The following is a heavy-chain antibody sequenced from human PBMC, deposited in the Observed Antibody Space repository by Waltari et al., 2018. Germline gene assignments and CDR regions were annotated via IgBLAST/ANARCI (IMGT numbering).Heavy chain of an antibody. CDR3: ATLAYCSSTSCYLSPPVDAFDI. CDR2: VDPEDGET. D-gene: IGHD2-2*01. CDR1: GYTFTDYY. V-gene: IGHV1-69-2*01. Sequence: EVQLVQSGAEVKKPGATVKISCKASGYTFTDYYMHWVQQAPGKGLEWMGRVDPEDGETIYAEKFQGRVTITADTSTDTAYMELSSLRSEDTAVYYCATLAYCSSTSCYLSPPVDAFDIWGQGTMVTVSS. J-gene: IGHJ3*02.